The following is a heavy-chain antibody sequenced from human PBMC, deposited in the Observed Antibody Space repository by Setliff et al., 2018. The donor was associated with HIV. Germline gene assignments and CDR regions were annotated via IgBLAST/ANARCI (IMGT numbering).Heavy chain of an antibody. CDR3: ARGDNYGGTADYFDY. CDR2: IYYSGST. D-gene: IGHD4-17*01. J-gene: IGHJ4*02. CDR1: GGSISRYS. Sequence: SETLSLTCTVSGGSISRYSWTWIRQPPGKELEWIGYIYYSGSTNYNPSLKGRVTISVDTSKNQISLKLSAVTAADTAVYYCARGDNYGGTADYFDYWGQGTLVTVSS. V-gene: IGHV4-59*01.